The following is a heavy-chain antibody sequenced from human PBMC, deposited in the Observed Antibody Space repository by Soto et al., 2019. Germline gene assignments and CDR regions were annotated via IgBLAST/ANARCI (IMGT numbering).Heavy chain of an antibody. CDR2: ISYDGSNK. D-gene: IGHD4-17*01. CDR3: AKEVHGDTLGMDV. CDR1: GFTFSSYG. Sequence: QVQLVESGGGVVQPGRSLRLSCAASGFTFSSYGMHWVRQAPGKGLEWVAVISYDGSNKYYADSVKGRFTISRDNSKNTLYLQMNSLRAEDTAVYYCAKEVHGDTLGMDVWGQGTTVTVSS. V-gene: IGHV3-30*18. J-gene: IGHJ6*02.